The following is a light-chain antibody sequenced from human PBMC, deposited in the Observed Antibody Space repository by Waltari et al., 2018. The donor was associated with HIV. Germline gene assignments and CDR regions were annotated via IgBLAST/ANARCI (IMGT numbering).Light chain of an antibody. Sequence: SSELTQDPDVSVALGQTRKITCQRDSPRSYYSNWYQQKPGQAPVLVLHGKNGRPSGFPDRFSGSNSGTTASLTITGAQAEDEAVYYCHSRDSSGNSYVFGNGTQVTVL. CDR3: HSRDSSGNSYV. CDR1: SPRSYY. J-gene: IGLJ1*01. V-gene: IGLV3-19*01. CDR2: GKN.